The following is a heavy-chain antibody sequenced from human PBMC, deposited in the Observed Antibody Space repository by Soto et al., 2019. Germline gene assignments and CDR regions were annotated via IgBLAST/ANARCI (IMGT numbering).Heavy chain of an antibody. V-gene: IGHV2-5*02. Sequence: QITLKESGPTLVKPTQTLTLTCTFSGFSLNKNGVGVGWIRQPPGQALEWLALIYWDDDKRYSPSLKSGLTITKDTSKNLVVLTRTNLDPVDTATYYGAHWAYPNDRFRYYALDAWGQGTSVTVSS. CDR3: AHWAYPNDRFRYYALDA. D-gene: IGHD3-3*01. CDR1: GFSLNKNGVG. J-gene: IGHJ6*02. CDR2: IYWDDDK.